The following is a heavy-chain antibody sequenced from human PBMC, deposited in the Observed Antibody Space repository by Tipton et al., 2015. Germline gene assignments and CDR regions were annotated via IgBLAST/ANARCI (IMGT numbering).Heavy chain of an antibody. D-gene: IGHD3-16*01. Sequence: TLSLTCAVSGGSISDDYWSWIRQPPGKGLEWIGYIYFSGRTNYNPSLKSRVTISVDTSKNQFSLKLNSVTATDTAIYYCARGGRHLPTYGLDVWGQGTTVTVSS. J-gene: IGHJ6*02. CDR3: ARGGRHLPTYGLDV. CDR2: IYFSGRT. CDR1: GGSISDDY. V-gene: IGHV4-59*01.